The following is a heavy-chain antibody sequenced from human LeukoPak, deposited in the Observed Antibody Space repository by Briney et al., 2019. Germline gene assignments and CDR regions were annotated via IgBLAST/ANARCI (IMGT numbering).Heavy chain of an antibody. CDR3: ARGRGGGYYYYYYYMDV. CDR1: GYTFTSYD. CDR2: MNPNSGNT. V-gene: IGHV1-8*01. Sequence: ASVKVSCKASGYTFTSYDINWVRQATGQGLEWMGWMNPNSGNTGYAQKFQGRVIMTRNTSISTAYMELSSLRSEDTAVYYCARGRGGGYYYYYYYMDVWGKGTTVTVSS. J-gene: IGHJ6*03. D-gene: IGHD2-15*01.